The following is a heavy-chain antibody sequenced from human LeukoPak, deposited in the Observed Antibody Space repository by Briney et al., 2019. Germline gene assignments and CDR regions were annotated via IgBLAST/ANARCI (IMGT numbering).Heavy chain of an antibody. Sequence: GGSLRLSCAASGFTFSSYSMNWVRQAPGKGLEWVSSISSSSSYIYYADSVKGRFTISRDNAKNSLYLKMNSLRAEDTAVYYCARLGGEDAFDIWGQGTMVTVSS. CDR1: GFTFSSYS. D-gene: IGHD3-16*01. V-gene: IGHV3-21*01. J-gene: IGHJ3*02. CDR2: ISSSSSYI. CDR3: ARLGGEDAFDI.